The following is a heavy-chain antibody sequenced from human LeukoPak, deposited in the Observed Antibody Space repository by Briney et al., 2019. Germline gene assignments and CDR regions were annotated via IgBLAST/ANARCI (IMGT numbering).Heavy chain of an antibody. CDR3: ARDGIAAAGISGAYYMDV. J-gene: IGHJ6*03. CDR1: GYTFTAYY. CDR2: INPNSGGT. V-gene: IGHV1-2*02. D-gene: IGHD6-13*01. Sequence: ASVKVSCKATGYTFTAYYMHWVRQAPGQGLEWMGWINPNSGGTNYAQKFQGRVTMTRDTSISTAYMELSRLKSDDTAVYYCARDGIAAAGISGAYYMDVWGKGTTVTISS.